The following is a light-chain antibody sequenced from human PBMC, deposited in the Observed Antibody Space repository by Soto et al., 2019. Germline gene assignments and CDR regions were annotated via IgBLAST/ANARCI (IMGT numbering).Light chain of an antibody. Sequence: EIVLTQSPGTLSLSPGERATLSCRASQSISSSYLAWYKQKPGQAPRLLVYGASSTATGIPDRFSGSGSGTDFTLTISRLEPEDFAVYYCQQYGSSRFTFGPGTKVDIK. CDR3: QQYGSSRFT. CDR2: GAS. V-gene: IGKV3-20*01. CDR1: QSISSSY. J-gene: IGKJ3*01.